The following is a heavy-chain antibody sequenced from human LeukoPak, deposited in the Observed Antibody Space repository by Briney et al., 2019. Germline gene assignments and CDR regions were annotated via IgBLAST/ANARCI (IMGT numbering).Heavy chain of an antibody. V-gene: IGHV6-1*01. J-gene: IGHJ1*01. CDR1: GDSVSRNSAT. Sequence: SQTLSLTCAISGDSVSRNSATRNWIRQSPSRGLEWLGRTYYRSKWYKYYAVSVKGRITINPDTSKNQFSLQLSSVTPEDTAVYYCARGPSYFQHWGQGTLVTVTS. CDR2: TYYRSKWYK. CDR3: ARGPSYFQH.